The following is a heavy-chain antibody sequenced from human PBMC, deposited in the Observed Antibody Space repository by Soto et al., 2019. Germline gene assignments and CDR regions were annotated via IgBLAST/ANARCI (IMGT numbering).Heavy chain of an antibody. V-gene: IGHV1-69*06. CDR3: ARGGIYFDY. CDR1: GGTFSSYA. D-gene: IGHD1-26*01. CDR2: IIPIFGTA. Sequence: EASVKVSCKASGGTFSSYAISWVRQAPGQGLEWMGGIIPIFGTANYAQELQGRATFTADKSTNTAYMELSSLRSEDTAVYYCARGGIYFDYWGQGTLVTVSS. J-gene: IGHJ4*02.